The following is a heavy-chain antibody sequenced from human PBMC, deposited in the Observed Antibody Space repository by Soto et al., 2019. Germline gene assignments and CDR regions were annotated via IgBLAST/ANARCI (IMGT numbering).Heavy chain of an antibody. CDR2: MNPNSGNT. CDR3: ARTRSTQYYDFWSYYYGMDV. J-gene: IGHJ6*02. Sequence: SVKVSCKASGYTFTSYYINWVRQATGQGLEWMGWMNPNSGNTGYAQKFQGRVTMTRNTSISTAYMELSSLRSEDTAVYYCARTRSTQYYDFWSYYYGMDVWGQGTTVTVSS. D-gene: IGHD3-3*01. V-gene: IGHV1-8*01. CDR1: GYTFTSYY.